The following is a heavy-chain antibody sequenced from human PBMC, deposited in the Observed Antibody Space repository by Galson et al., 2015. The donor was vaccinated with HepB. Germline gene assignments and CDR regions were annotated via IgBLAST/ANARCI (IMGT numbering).Heavy chain of an antibody. J-gene: IGHJ4*02. V-gene: IGHV3-48*02. D-gene: IGHD1-1*01. CDR1: GFTFSSHS. Sequence: SLRLSCAASGFTFSSHSMNWVRQAPGKGLEWIAYISSSGNNIYYADSVKGRFSISRDNANNALYLQTDSLGDDDTAVYYCARDASPTTDAWYYFDYWGQGTLVTVSS. CDR2: ISSSGNNI. CDR3: ARDASPTTDAWYYFDY.